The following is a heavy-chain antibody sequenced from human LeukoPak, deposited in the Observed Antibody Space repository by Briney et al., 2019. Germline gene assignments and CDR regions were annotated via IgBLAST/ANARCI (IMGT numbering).Heavy chain of an antibody. CDR1: GFTYSSFW. Sequence: GGSLRLFCAVWGFTYSSFWMHWVRHAPAKGLVGGSRIKSDGSTNYADSVKGRFTISRDNAKNTLSLQMNSLRAEDTGVYYCARAPSEIGGYYPEYFRHWGQGTLVTVSS. CDR2: IKSDGST. J-gene: IGHJ1*01. D-gene: IGHD3-22*01. CDR3: ARAPSEIGGYYPEYFRH. V-gene: IGHV3-74*01.